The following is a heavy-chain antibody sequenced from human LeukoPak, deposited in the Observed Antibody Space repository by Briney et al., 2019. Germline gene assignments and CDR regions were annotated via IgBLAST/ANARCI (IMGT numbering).Heavy chain of an antibody. CDR2: ISGSGGST. D-gene: IGHD1-26*01. Sequence: GGSLRLSCAAYGFTFSSYAMSWVRQAPGKGLEWVSAISGSGGSTYYADSVKGRFTISRDNSKNTLYLQMNSLRAEDTAVYNCAKDRRREGATDYWGQGTLVTVSS. V-gene: IGHV3-23*01. CDR3: AKDRRREGATDY. J-gene: IGHJ4*02. CDR1: GFTFSSYA.